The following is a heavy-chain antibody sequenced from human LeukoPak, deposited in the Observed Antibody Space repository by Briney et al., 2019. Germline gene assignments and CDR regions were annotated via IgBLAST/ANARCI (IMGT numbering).Heavy chain of an antibody. V-gene: IGHV3-23*01. J-gene: IGHJ4*02. Sequence: GGSLRLSCAASGFTFSSYGMHWVRQAPGKGLERVSAISGSGGSTYYADSVKGRFTISRDNSKNTLYLQMNSLRDEDTAVYYCAKDSHWILFDDWGQGTLVTVSS. CDR2: ISGSGGST. CDR1: GFTFSSYG. D-gene: IGHD2-2*03. CDR3: AKDSHWILFDD.